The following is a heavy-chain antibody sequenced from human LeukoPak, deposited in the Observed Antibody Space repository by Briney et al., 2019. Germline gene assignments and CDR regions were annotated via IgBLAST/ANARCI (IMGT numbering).Heavy chain of an antibody. Sequence: PGGSLRLSCAASGFTLSDHYMDWVRQAPGKGLVWVSHINSDGSSTSYADSVKGRFTISRDNAKNTLYLQMNSLRAEDTAVYYCARDPAYYDSSGLTDYWGQGTLVTVSS. D-gene: IGHD3-22*01. CDR2: INSDGSST. J-gene: IGHJ4*02. CDR3: ARDPAYYDSSGLTDY. V-gene: IGHV3-74*01. CDR1: GFTLSDHY.